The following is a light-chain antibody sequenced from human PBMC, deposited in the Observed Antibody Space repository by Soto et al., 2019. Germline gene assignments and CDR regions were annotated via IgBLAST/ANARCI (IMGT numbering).Light chain of an antibody. CDR3: SSYTTISTHV. Sequence: QAVVTQPASVSGSPGQSITISCTGTSSDIGAYNYVSWYQQHPGKAPKLMIYDVSNRPSGVSNRFSGSKSGNTASLTISGIQAEDEADYSCSSYTTISTHVFGAGTKVTVL. CDR2: DVS. V-gene: IGLV2-14*01. CDR1: SSDIGAYNY. J-gene: IGLJ1*01.